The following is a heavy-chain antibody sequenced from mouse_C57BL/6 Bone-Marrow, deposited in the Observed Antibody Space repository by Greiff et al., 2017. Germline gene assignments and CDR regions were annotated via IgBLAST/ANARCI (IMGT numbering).Heavy chain of an antibody. CDR2: IYPGGGCT. CDR3: ARYYSNYYYAMDY. J-gene: IGHJ4*01. Sequence: VQLQESGAELVRPGTSVKMSCKASGYTFTNYWIGWAKQRPGHGLEWIGDIYPGGGCTNYNEKFKGKATLTADKSSSTAYMQFSSLTSEASAIYYCARYYSNYYYAMDYGGQGTSVTVTS. D-gene: IGHD2-5*01. V-gene: IGHV1-63*01. CDR1: GYTFTNYW.